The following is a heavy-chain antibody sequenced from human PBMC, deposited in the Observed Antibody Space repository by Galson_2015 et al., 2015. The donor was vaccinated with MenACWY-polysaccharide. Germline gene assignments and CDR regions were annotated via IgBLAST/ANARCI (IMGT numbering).Heavy chain of an antibody. Sequence: SVKVSCKASGYSFSSYDINWVRQTTGQGLEWMGRMNPNSGNTGYAQKFQGRVTMTRNTSISIAYMELSSLRSEDTAAYYCARGGKYYYDSSGYLNWFDPWGQGTLVTVSS. J-gene: IGHJ5*02. CDR2: MNPNSGNT. D-gene: IGHD3-22*01. CDR1: GYSFSSYD. V-gene: IGHV1-8*01. CDR3: ARGGKYYYDSSGYLNWFDP.